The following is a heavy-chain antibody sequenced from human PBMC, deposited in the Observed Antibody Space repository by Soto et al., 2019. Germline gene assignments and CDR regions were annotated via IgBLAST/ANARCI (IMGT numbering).Heavy chain of an antibody. D-gene: IGHD3-16*01. Sequence: ASVKVSCKASGYTFTGYYMHWVRQAPGQGLEWMGWINPNSGGTNYAQKFQGWVTMTRDTSISTAYMELSRLRSDDTAVYYCARLGDYVWGRDYYYGMDVWGQGTTVTVSS. J-gene: IGHJ6*02. V-gene: IGHV1-2*04. CDR3: ARLGDYVWGRDYYYGMDV. CDR1: GYTFTGYY. CDR2: INPNSGGT.